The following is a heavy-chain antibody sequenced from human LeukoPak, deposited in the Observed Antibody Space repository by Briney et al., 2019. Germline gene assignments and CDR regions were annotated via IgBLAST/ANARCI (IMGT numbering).Heavy chain of an antibody. V-gene: IGHV3-64*02. CDR1: RFTFSDYT. CDR3: ARGPSSYFYMDV. CDR2: ITANARSK. J-gene: IGHJ6*03. Sequence: GGSLRLSCAGSRFTFSDYTMHWVRQGPGKGLEYVSAITANARSKYHADSVRGRFTISRDNSKDTLYLQMGSLRPEDTAVYYCARGPSSYFYMDVWGKGTTVTISS.